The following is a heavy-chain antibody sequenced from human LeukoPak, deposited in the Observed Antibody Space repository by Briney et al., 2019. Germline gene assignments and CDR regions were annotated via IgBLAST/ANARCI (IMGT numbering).Heavy chain of an antibody. Sequence: SETLSLTCTVSGGSIKTYYSSCSRHSPGEGLECIASMSYSETSNYIHSLKSRVSITIDITKNQFSLKLTFVTAADTALYLCSAGSRHCYVYYTAVWGTGTTVTVSS. CDR1: GGSIKTYY. J-gene: IGHJ6*03. D-gene: IGHD6-25*01. CDR3: SAGSRHCYVYYTAV. V-gene: IGHV4-59*08. CDR2: MSYSETS.